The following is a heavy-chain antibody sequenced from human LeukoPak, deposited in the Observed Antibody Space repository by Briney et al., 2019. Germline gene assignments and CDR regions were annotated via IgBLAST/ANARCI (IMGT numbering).Heavy chain of an antibody. J-gene: IGHJ5*02. CDR2: TSSSSSYI. V-gene: IGHV3-21*01. D-gene: IGHD5-24*01. CDR3: ARESRGWFDP. Sequence: GGSLRLSCAASGFTFSSYSMNWVRQAPGKGLEWVSSTSSSSSYIYYADSVKGRFTISRDNAKNSLYLQMSSLRAEDTAVYYCARESRGWFDPWGQGTLVTVSS. CDR1: GFTFSSYS.